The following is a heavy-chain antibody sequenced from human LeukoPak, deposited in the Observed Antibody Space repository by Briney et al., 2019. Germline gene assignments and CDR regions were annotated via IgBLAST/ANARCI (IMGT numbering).Heavy chain of an antibody. CDR3: ARTGDTTMVVDYYGMDV. J-gene: IGHJ6*02. CDR2: IYYSGST. V-gene: IGHV4-59*08. CDR1: GGSISNYY. Sequence: SETLSLTCTISGGSISNYYWSWLRQPPGKRLEWIGYIYYSGSTNYNPSLRSRVTISVDTSKKQFSLKLSSVTAADTAVYYCARTGDTTMVVDYYGMDVWGQGTTVTVSS. D-gene: IGHD5-18*01.